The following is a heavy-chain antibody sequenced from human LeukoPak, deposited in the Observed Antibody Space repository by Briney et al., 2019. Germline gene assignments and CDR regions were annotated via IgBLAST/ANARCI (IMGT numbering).Heavy chain of an antibody. V-gene: IGHV3-23*01. CDR3: AKGSSGYIYGDY. CDR2: ISGGSDGT. J-gene: IGHJ4*02. CDR1: GFTFINYA. D-gene: IGHD5-18*01. Sequence: GGSLRLSCAASGFTFINYAMSWVRQAPGMGLEWVSGISGGSDGTYYADSVKGWFTISRDNSKNTLYLQMNSLRAEDTAIYYCAKGSSGYIYGDYWGQGTLVTVSS.